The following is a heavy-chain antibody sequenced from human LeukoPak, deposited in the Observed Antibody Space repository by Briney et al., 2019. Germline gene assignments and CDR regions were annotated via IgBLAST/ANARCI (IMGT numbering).Heavy chain of an antibody. CDR1: GGSISSGGYY. CDR2: IYDSGST. J-gene: IGHJ3*02. D-gene: IGHD2-15*01. Sequence: PSETLSLTCTVSGGSISSGGYYWSWIRQPPGKGLEWIGYIYDSGSTCYNPSLKSRITISVDTSENRFSLKLSSVTATDTAVYYCARDCSGGSCYGAFDIWGQGTMVTVSS. V-gene: IGHV4-30-4*08. CDR3: ARDCSGGSCYGAFDI.